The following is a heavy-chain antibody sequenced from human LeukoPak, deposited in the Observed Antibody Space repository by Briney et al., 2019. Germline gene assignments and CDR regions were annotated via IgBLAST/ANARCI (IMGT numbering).Heavy chain of an antibody. CDR3: AKDLRGYSGYEFDY. CDR1: GFTFSSYW. Sequence: GSLRLSCAASGFTFSSYWMHWVRQAPGKGLEWVAFIRYDGSNKYYADSVKGRFTISRDNSKNTLYLQMNSLRAEDTAVYYCAKDLRGYSGYEFDYWGQGTLVTVSS. CDR2: IRYDGSNK. J-gene: IGHJ4*02. D-gene: IGHD5-12*01. V-gene: IGHV3-30*02.